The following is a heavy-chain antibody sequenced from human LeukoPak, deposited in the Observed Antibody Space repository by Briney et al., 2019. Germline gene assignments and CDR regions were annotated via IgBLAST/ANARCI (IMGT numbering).Heavy chain of an antibody. Sequence: GGSLRLSCAASGFTFSTYWMHWVRQAPGEGLVWVSRIKSDGSDTSYADSVKGRFTISRDNSKNTLYLQMNSLRTEDTAVYHCAKDLYGSGWYNYFDPWGQGALVTVSS. D-gene: IGHD6-19*01. V-gene: IGHV3-74*01. J-gene: IGHJ5*02. CDR1: GFTFSTYW. CDR2: IKSDGSDT. CDR3: AKDLYGSGWYNYFDP.